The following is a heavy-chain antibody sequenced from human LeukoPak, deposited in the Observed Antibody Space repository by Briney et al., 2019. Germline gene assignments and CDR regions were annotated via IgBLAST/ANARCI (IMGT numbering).Heavy chain of an antibody. V-gene: IGHV3-30*02. CDR3: AKDRRGYSSSSSLGY. CDR1: GFTFSSYG. CDR2: IRYDGSNK. J-gene: IGHJ4*02. D-gene: IGHD6-6*01. Sequence: PGGSLRLSCAASGFTFSSYGMHWVRQAPGKGLEWVAFIRYDGSNKYYADSVKGRFTISRDNSKNTLYLQMNSLRAEDTAVYYCAKDRRGYSSSSSLGYWGQGTLVTVSS.